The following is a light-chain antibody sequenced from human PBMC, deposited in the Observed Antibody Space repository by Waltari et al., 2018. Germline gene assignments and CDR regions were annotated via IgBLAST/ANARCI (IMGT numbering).Light chain of an antibody. CDR2: TAS. CDR3: LQSYSMYT. J-gene: IGKJ2*01. CDR1: QSIAYY. V-gene: IGKV1-39*01. Sequence: DIQITQSPFTLSASVGDRVTITCRASQSIAYYLNWYQQKPGKAPNLLIYTASSLQSGVPSRFSGSGSGTEFTLTISSLQPEDVATYYCLQSYSMYTFGQGTKLEIK.